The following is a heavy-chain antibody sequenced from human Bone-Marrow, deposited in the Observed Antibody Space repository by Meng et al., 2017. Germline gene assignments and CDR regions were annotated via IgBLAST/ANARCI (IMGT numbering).Heavy chain of an antibody. CDR1: GYTFTGYY. CDR3: ARDQARVYDFWSGYGWTFEPYYYYYGMDV. Sequence: ASVKVSCKASGYTFTGYYIHWVRRAPGQGLEWMGRINPKSGDTHYAQKFQARVTMTGDTSISTAYMELSGLRSDDTAVYYCARDQARVYDFWSGYGWTFEPYYYYYGMDVWGQGTTVTVSS. V-gene: IGHV1-2*06. J-gene: IGHJ6*02. CDR2: INPKSGDT. D-gene: IGHD3-3*01.